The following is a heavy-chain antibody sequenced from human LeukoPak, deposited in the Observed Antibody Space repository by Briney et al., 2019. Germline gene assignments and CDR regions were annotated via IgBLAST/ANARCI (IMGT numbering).Heavy chain of an antibody. Sequence: PGESLKISCQGSGYTFTAYWIGWVRQMPGKGLEWVGIIHPGDSDTRYSPSFQGQVTISADKSITTAYPQWSSLKASDTAMYYCGRHQHSGSYGAFDIWGQGTMVTVSS. CDR3: GRHQHSGSYGAFDI. V-gene: IGHV5-51*01. CDR1: GYTFTAYW. J-gene: IGHJ3*02. D-gene: IGHD1-26*01. CDR2: IHPGDSDT.